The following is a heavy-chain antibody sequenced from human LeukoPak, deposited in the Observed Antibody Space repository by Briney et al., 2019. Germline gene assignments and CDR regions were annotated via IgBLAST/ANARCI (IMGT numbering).Heavy chain of an antibody. CDR3: AKDAGGYYYYYMGV. Sequence: PGRSLRLSCAAPGFIFDDYAMHWVRQAPGKGLEWVSGISWNSNTIGYADSVKGRFTISIDNAKNSLYLQMNSRRAEDTALYYCAKDAGGYYYYYMGVWGKGTTVTISS. J-gene: IGHJ6*03. CDR2: ISWNSNTI. CDR1: GFIFDDYA. V-gene: IGHV3-9*01.